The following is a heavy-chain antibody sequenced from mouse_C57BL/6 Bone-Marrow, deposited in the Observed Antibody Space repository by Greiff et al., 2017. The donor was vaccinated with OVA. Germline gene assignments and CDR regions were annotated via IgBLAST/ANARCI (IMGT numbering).Heavy chain of an antibody. CDR2: INPSSGYT. CDR1: GYTFTSYW. V-gene: IGHV1-7*01. J-gene: IGHJ4*01. Sequence: VQLQQSGAELAKPGASVKLSCKASGYTFTSYWMHWVNQRPGQGLEWIGYINPSSGYTKYNQKFKDKATLTADKSSSTAYMQLSSLTYEDSAVYYCASSSYGVYYAMDYWGQGTSVTVSS. D-gene: IGHD1-1*01. CDR3: ASSSYGVYYAMDY.